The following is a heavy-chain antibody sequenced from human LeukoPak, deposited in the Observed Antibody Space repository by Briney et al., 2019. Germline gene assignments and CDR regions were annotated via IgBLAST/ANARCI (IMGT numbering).Heavy chain of an antibody. V-gene: IGHV4-39*01. Sequence: PSETLSLTCTVSGGSISSSSYYWGWIRQPPGKGLEWIGSIYYSGSTCYNPSLKSRVTISVDTSKNQFSLKLSSVTAADTAVYYCARQGSASSGYYYGRIDYFDYWGQGTLVTVSS. J-gene: IGHJ4*02. CDR3: ARQGSASSGYYYGRIDYFDY. CDR1: GGSISSSSYY. CDR2: IYYSGST. D-gene: IGHD3-22*01.